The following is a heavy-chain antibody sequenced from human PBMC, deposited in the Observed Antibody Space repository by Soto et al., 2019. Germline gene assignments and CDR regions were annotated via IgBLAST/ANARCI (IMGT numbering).Heavy chain of an antibody. CDR1: GGTFSSYA. CDR2: IIPIFGTA. D-gene: IGHD2-2*02. J-gene: IGHJ6*02. Sequence: GASVKVSCKASGGTFSSYAISWVRQAPGQGLEWMGGIIPIFGTANYAQKFQGRVTITADESTSTAYMELSSLRSEDTAVYYCARKRACSSTSCYTGPYYYGMDVWGQGTTVTVSS. CDR3: ARKRACSSTSCYTGPYYYGMDV. V-gene: IGHV1-69*13.